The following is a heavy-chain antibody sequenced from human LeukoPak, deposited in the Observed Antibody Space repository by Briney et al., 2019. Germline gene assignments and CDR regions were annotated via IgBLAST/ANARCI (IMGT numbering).Heavy chain of an antibody. J-gene: IGHJ6*02. Sequence: GASVKVSCKASGYTFTSYATNWVRQAPGQGLKWMGWINTNTGNPTYAQGFTGRFVFSLDTSVSTAYLQISSLKAEDTAVYYCARAAQHHLSSGWPYYYYGMDVWGQGTTVTVSS. V-gene: IGHV7-4-1*02. CDR2: INTNTGNP. CDR1: GYTFTSYA. CDR3: ARAAQHHLSSGWPYYYYGMDV. D-gene: IGHD6-19*01.